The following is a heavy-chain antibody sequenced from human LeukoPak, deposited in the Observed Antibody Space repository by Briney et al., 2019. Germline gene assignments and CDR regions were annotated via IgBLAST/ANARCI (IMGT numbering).Heavy chain of an antibody. CDR1: GYTFTTYY. CDR3: ARVYCSGGSCYSIGDY. Sequence: ASVKVSCKASGYTFTTYYIQWVRQAPGQGLEWVGIINPSGTTTAYARRFQGRVTMTRDTSTSTVYMELSSLTSEDTAFYYCARVYCSGGSCYSIGDYWGQGTLVTVSS. V-gene: IGHV1-46*01. CDR2: INPSGTTT. D-gene: IGHD2-15*01. J-gene: IGHJ4*02.